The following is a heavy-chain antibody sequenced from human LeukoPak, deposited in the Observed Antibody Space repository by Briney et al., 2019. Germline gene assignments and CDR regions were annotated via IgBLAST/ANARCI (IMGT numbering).Heavy chain of an antibody. J-gene: IGHJ4*02. CDR1: GFTFSSYA. D-gene: IGHD1-26*01. V-gene: IGHV3-23*01. CDR3: ATAYSGNSPPSDY. Sequence: GGSLRLSCAASGFTFSSYAMSWVRQAPGKGLEWVSYISSSGDLTYYADSVKGRFTISRDNAKNSLYLQMNSLRAEDTAVYYCATAYSGNSPPSDYWGQGTLVTVSS. CDR2: ISSSGDLT.